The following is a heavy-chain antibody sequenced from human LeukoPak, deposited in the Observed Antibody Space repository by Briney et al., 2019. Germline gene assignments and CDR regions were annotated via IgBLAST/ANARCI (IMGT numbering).Heavy chain of an antibody. CDR2: ISGSGGST. V-gene: IGHV3-23*01. D-gene: IGHD2-21*02. CDR1: GFTFSSYA. Sequence: PGGSLRLSCAASGFTFSSYAMSWVRQAPGKGLEWVSAISGSGGSTYYADSVKGRFTISRDNSKNTLYLQMNSLRAEDTAVYYCAKLPLVVVTAIRHYFDYWGQGTLVTVSS. J-gene: IGHJ4*02. CDR3: AKLPLVVVTAIRHYFDY.